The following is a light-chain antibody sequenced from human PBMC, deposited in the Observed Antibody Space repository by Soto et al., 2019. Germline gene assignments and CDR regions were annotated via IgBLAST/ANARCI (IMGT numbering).Light chain of an antibody. CDR2: EGS. V-gene: IGLV2-23*03. CDR3: CAYAGSSTFVV. J-gene: IGLJ2*01. CDR1: SSDVGSYNL. Sequence: QSVLTQPASVSGSPGQSITISCTGTSSDVGSYNLVSWYQQHPGKAPKLMIYEGSKRPSGVSNRFSGSKSGNTASLTISGLQAEDGADYYGCAYAGSSTFVVFGGGTKLTVL.